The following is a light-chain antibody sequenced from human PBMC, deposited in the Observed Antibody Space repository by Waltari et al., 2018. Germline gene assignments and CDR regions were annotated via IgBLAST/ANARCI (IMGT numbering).Light chain of an antibody. Sequence: DIQMTQSPSSLSASVGDRVTITRRASQSISTYLNWYQQKPGKAPKLLIHAASGLQSGVPSRFSGSGSGTDFTLSISSLQPEDFATYYCQQSYSIPYTFGQGTKLEIK. CDR2: AAS. V-gene: IGKV1-39*01. CDR3: QQSYSIPYT. CDR1: QSISTY. J-gene: IGKJ2*01.